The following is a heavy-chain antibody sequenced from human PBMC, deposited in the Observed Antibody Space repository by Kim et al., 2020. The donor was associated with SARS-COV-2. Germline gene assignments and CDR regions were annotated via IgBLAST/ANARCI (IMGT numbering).Heavy chain of an antibody. CDR1: GYTFTSYA. J-gene: IGHJ5*02. CDR2: INTNTGNP. D-gene: IGHD3-10*01. Sequence: ASVKVSCKASGYTFTSYAMNWVRQAPGQGLEWMGWINTNTGNPTYAQGFTGRFVFSLDTSVSTTYLQISSLRAEDTAVYYCARGDETGAFITMDRGIIIPRRANWFDPWGQGTLVTVSS. V-gene: IGHV7-4-1*02. CDR3: ARGDETGAFITMDRGIIIPRRANWFDP.